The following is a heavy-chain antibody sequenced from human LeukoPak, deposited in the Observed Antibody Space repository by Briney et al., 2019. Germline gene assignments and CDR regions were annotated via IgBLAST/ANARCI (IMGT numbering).Heavy chain of an antibody. CDR2: IKQDGSEK. Sequence: GGSLRLSCAAPGFTFSSYWISWVRQAPGKGLEWVANIKQDGSEKYYVDSVKGRFTISRDNAKNSLYLQMNSLRAEDTAVYYCAREDDYGASWGQGTLVTVSS. D-gene: IGHD5-24*01. J-gene: IGHJ4*02. CDR1: GFTFSSYW. V-gene: IGHV3-7*01. CDR3: AREDDYGAS.